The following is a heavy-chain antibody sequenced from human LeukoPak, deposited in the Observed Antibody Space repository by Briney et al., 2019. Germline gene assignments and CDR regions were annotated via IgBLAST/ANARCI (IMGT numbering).Heavy chain of an antibody. CDR3: ARGPLSSSSTPYYYYMDV. J-gene: IGHJ6*03. CDR2: MNPNSGNT. V-gene: IGHV1-8*01. Sequence: ASVKVSCKXSGYTFTSNDINWVRQATGQGLEWMGRMNPNSGNTGYAQKFQGRVTMTRNTSISTAYMELSSLRSEDTAVYYCARGPLSSSSTPYYYYMDVWGKGTTVTVSS. CDR1: GYTFTSND. D-gene: IGHD6-6*01.